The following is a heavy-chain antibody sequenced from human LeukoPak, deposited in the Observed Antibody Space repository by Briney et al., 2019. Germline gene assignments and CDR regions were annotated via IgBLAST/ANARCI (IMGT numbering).Heavy chain of an antibody. J-gene: IGHJ6*03. Sequence: SETLSPTCTVSGCCISSYYWSWIRQPPGKGLEWIGYIYYSGSTNYNPSLKSRVTISVDTSKNQFSLKLSSVTAADTAVYYCARVRSGYDYRMLGHGGYYYYYMDVWGKGTTVTVSS. D-gene: IGHD5-12*01. CDR1: GCCISSYY. CDR2: IYYSGST. CDR3: ARVRSGYDYRMLGHGGYYYYYMDV. V-gene: IGHV4-59*01.